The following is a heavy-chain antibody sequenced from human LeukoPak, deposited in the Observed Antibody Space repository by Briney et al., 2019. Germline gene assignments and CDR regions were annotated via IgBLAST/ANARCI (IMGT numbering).Heavy chain of an antibody. CDR3: AKDSHSGTYFDS. J-gene: IGHJ4*02. CDR1: GFAFSSYA. Sequence: PGGSLRLSCAASGFAFSSYAMNWVRQAPGKGLEWVSAISGSGGSRYYADSVKGRFTISRDNSKSTLFLQMNSLRAEDTAVYYCAKDSHSGTYFDSWGRGTLVTVSS. V-gene: IGHV3-23*01. CDR2: ISGSGGSR. D-gene: IGHD1-26*01.